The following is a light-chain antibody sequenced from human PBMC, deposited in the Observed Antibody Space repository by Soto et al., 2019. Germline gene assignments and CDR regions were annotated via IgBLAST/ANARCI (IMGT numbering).Light chain of an antibody. CDR1: QSVSIW. Sequence: DIQMTQSPSTLSASVGDRVTITCRASQSVSIWLAWYQQKPGKAPKILIFNASTLKSGVPSRSSGSGSGTEFTLTINGLQPDDFATYYCQQYNGYSTWAFGQGTKVDIK. CDR3: QQYNGYSTWA. CDR2: NAS. J-gene: IGKJ1*01. V-gene: IGKV1-5*01.